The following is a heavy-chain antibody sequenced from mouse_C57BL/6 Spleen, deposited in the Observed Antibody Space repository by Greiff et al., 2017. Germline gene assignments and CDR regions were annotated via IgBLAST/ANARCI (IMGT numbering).Heavy chain of an antibody. Sequence: QVQLQQPGTELVKPGASVKLSCKASGYPFTSYWMHWVKQRPGQGLEWIGNINPSHGGTNYNVKFKGKATLTVDKSSSTAYMQLSSLTSEDSAVYYCARPYYGNYGWFACWGKGTLVTVSA. D-gene: IGHD2-10*01. CDR1: GYPFTSYW. CDR2: INPSHGGT. V-gene: IGHV1-53*01. CDR3: ARPYYGNYGWFAC. J-gene: IGHJ3*01.